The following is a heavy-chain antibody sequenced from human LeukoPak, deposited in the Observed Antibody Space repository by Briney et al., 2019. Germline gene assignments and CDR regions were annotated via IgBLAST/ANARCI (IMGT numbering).Heavy chain of an antibody. Sequence: PGGSLRLSCAASGFTFSSYEMNWVRQAPGKGLEWVSYISSSGSTIYYADSVKGRFTISRDNAKNSLYLQMNSLRAEDTAVYYRARGYCSGGSCYSAFDIWGQGTMVTVSS. D-gene: IGHD2-15*01. V-gene: IGHV3-48*03. CDR1: GFTFSSYE. J-gene: IGHJ3*02. CDR2: ISSSGSTI. CDR3: ARGYCSGGSCYSAFDI.